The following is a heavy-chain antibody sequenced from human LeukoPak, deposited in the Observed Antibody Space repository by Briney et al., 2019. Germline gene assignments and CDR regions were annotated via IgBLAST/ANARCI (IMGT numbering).Heavy chain of an antibody. J-gene: IGHJ4*02. V-gene: IGHV1-8*01. CDR2: MNPNSGNT. CDR3: ARGRIVATSTSLAIY. CDR1: GYTFTSYD. D-gene: IGHD5-12*01. Sequence: GASVKVSCKASGYTFTSYDINWVRQATGQELEWMGWMNPNSGNTGYAQKFQGRVTMTRNTSISTAYMELSSLRSEDTAAYYCARGRIVATSTSLAIYWGQGTLVTVSS.